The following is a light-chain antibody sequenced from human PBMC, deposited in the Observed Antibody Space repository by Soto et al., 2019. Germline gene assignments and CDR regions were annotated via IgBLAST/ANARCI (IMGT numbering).Light chain of an antibody. J-gene: IGKJ1*01. CDR2: KAS. CDR3: QHYNSCSEA. Sequence: DIQITQSPSTLPASVGDRVTITCRANQSISTWLAWYPQTPGKAPKLLIYKASTLKSGVPSRFSGSGSGTECTRTISSLQPDDVATDYCQHYNSCSEAFGQGTKVDIK. V-gene: IGKV1-5*03. CDR1: QSISTW.